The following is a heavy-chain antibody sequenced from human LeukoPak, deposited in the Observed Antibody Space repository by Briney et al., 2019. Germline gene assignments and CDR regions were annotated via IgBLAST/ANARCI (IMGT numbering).Heavy chain of an antibody. D-gene: IGHD1-26*01. CDR3: ARGGGGSYYAGYFDY. Sequence: KSSETLSLTCTVSGGSISSYYWSWIRQPPGKGLEWIGYIYYSGSTNYNPSLKSRVTISVDTSKNQFSLKLSSVTAADTAVYYCARGGGGSYYAGYFDYWGQGTLVTVSS. V-gene: IGHV4-59*01. J-gene: IGHJ4*02. CDR1: GGSISSYY. CDR2: IYYSGST.